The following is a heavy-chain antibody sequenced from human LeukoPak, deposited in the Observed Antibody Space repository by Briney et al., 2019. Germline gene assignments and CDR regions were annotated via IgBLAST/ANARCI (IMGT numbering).Heavy chain of an antibody. D-gene: IGHD4-17*01. V-gene: IGHV4-61*01. Sequence: SETLSLTCTVSGGSVSSGSYYWSWIRQPPGKGLEWIGYIYYSGSTNYNPSLKSRVTISVDTSKNQFSLKLSSVTAADTAVYYCARFDGNYFRGYYYYYMDVWGKGTTVTVSS. CDR2: IYYSGST. J-gene: IGHJ6*03. CDR3: ARFDGNYFRGYYYYYMDV. CDR1: GGSVSSGSYY.